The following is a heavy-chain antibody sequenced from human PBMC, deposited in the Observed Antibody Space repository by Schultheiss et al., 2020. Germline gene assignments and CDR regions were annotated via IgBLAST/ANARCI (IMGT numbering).Heavy chain of an antibody. CDR1: GFIFSRFG. V-gene: IGHV3-30*03. J-gene: IGHJ4*02. CDR3: ARDDGSGRGFDY. CDR2: ISYDGSKK. Sequence: GGSLRLSCAASGFIFSRFGMHWVRQAPGKGLEWMAVISYDGSKKYYADSMKGRFTISRDNSKNTLYLETSSLRVEDTAVYYCARDDGSGRGFDYWGQGTLVTVSS. D-gene: IGHD3-10*01.